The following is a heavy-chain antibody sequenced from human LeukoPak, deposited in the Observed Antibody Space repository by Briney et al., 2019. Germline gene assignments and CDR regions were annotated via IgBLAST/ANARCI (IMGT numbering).Heavy chain of an antibody. CDR1: GGSISSGGYY. Sequence: PSQTLSLTCTVSGGSISSGGYYWSWIRQHPGKGLEWIGYIYYSGSTYYNPSLKSRVTISVDTSKNQFSLKLSSVTAADTAVYYCARGVPGYNSVSNPFDYWGQGTLVTVSS. CDR3: ARGVPGYNSVSNPFDY. D-gene: IGHD1-1*01. J-gene: IGHJ4*02. V-gene: IGHV4-31*03. CDR2: IYYSGST.